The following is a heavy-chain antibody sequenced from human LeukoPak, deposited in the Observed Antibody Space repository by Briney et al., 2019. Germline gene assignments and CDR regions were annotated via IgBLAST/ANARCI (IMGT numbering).Heavy chain of an antibody. Sequence: PGGSLRLSCAASGFTFSDFWMNWVRQAPGKGLEWVANIKQDGSEKYYVDSVKGRFTISRDNARKSVYLQINSLRAEDTAVYYCAGDRSCVFDRWGQGTLVTVSS. CDR3: AGDRSCVFDR. CDR1: GFTFSDFW. CDR2: IKQDGSEK. J-gene: IGHJ4*02. V-gene: IGHV3-7*01.